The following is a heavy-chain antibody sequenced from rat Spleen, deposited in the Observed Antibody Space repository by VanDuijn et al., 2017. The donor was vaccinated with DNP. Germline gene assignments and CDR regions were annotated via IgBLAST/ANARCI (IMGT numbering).Heavy chain of an antibody. D-gene: IGHD1-12*02. CDR3: MVSTFAY. V-gene: IGHV2-32*01. CDR1: GFSLPMYH. J-gene: IGHJ3*01. CDR2: VWSNGDT. Sequence: QVHLKESGPGLVQPSQTLSLTCTVSGFSLPMYHVHWVRQPPGKGLEWMGIVWSNGDTSYNSVLKSRLSITRDTSKSQVFLEMNGLQTEDTATYYCMVSTFAYWGQGTLVTVCS.